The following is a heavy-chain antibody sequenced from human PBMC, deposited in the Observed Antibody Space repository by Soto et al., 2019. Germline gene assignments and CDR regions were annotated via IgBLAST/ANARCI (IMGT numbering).Heavy chain of an antibody. CDR2: IIPFIGAP. Sequence: QVQLVQSGAEVKKPGSSVKVSCKASGGTFNTYSFGWLRQAPGQGLQWMGSIIPFIGAPNYAQNFQDRVTITADESTTTAYMELSGLKSEDTAVYFCARGGDSSSLRAFYSYGFDVWVQGTSVTVSS. V-gene: IGHV1-69*18. D-gene: IGHD6-6*01. J-gene: IGHJ6*02. CDR3: ARGGDSSSLRAFYSYGFDV. CDR1: GGTFNTYS.